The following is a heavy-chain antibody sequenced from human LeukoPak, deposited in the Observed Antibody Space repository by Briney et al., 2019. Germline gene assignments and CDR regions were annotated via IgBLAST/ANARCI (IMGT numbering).Heavy chain of an antibody. CDR3: ARDFTAAPPQGDL. V-gene: IGHV3-72*01. CDR1: GFIFSDHY. CDR2: IRNKVNNYII. Sequence: GGSLRLSCAASGFIFSDHYIDWVRQAPWKGLEWVGRIRNKVNNYIIEYAASVKGRFSISRDESKKSLFLQMSSLKTEDTAVYYCARDFTAAPPQGDLWGRGTLVTVSS. D-gene: IGHD6-13*01. J-gene: IGHJ2*01.